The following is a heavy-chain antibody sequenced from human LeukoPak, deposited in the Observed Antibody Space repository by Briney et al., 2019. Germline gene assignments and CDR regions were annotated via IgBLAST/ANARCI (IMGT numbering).Heavy chain of an antibody. Sequence: GGSLRLSCAASGFAFSSYSMNWVCQAPGKGLEWVSSISSSSSYIYYADSVKGRFTISRDNAKNSLYLQMNSLRAEDTAVYYCARDQVLSSAFDIWGQGTMVTVSS. CDR2: ISSSSSYI. D-gene: IGHD2/OR15-2a*01. CDR1: GFAFSSYS. J-gene: IGHJ3*02. CDR3: ARDQVLSSAFDI. V-gene: IGHV3-21*01.